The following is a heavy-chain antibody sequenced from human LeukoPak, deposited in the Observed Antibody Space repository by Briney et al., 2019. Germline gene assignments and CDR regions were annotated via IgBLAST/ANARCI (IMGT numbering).Heavy chain of an antibody. CDR3: ARHADIALYREGMDV. CDR1: GGSISHYF. J-gene: IGHJ6*04. D-gene: IGHD2-15*01. V-gene: IGHV4-59*01. Sequence: PSETLSLTCTVSGGSISHYFWSWIWQPPGQGLEWVGYVYYRGNTIYSPSLRSRVTISVDSSKNEFSLKMTSVTAADTAVYYCARHADIALYREGMDVWGKGTTVTVSS. CDR2: VYYRGNT.